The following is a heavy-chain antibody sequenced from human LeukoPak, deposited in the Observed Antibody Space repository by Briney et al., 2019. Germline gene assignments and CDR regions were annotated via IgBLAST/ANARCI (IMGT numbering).Heavy chain of an antibody. CDR3: ARRITIFGVVEDYYYMDV. V-gene: IGHV5-51*01. CDR2: IYPGDSDT. D-gene: IGHD3-3*01. Sequence: GESLKISCKGSGYSFTSYWIGWVRQMPGKGLGWMGIIYPGDSDTRYSPSFQGQVTISADKSISTAYLQWSSLKASDTAMYYCARRITIFGVVEDYYYMDVWGKGTTVTVSS. J-gene: IGHJ6*03. CDR1: GYSFTSYW.